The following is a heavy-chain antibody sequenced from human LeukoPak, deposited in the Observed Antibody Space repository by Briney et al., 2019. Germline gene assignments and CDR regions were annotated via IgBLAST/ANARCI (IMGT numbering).Heavy chain of an antibody. CDR3: AREVVVVPDAMGHYDFWSGYYTGDAFDI. J-gene: IGHJ3*02. CDR1: DYTFTSYG. CDR2: ISAYNGNT. Sequence: ASVTVSCKASDYTFTSYGISWVRQAPGQGLEWMGWISAYNGNTNYAQKLQGRVTMTTDTSTSTAYMELRSLRSDDTAVYYCAREVVVVPDAMGHYDFWSGYYTGDAFDIWGQGTMVTVSS. V-gene: IGHV1-18*01. D-gene: IGHD3-3*01.